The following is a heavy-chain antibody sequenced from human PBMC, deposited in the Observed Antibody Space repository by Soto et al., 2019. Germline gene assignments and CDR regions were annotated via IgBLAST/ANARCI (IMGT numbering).Heavy chain of an antibody. D-gene: IGHD3-22*01. CDR1: GGSISSSSYY. Sequence: SETLSLTCTVSGGSISSSSYYWGWIRQPPGKGLEWIGSIYYSGSTYYNPSLKSRVTISVDTSKNQFSLKLSSVTAADTAVYYCARHFGDYYDCSGYFPDDAFDIWGQGTMVTVSS. V-gene: IGHV4-39*01. CDR3: ARHFGDYYDCSGYFPDDAFDI. CDR2: IYYSGST. J-gene: IGHJ3*02.